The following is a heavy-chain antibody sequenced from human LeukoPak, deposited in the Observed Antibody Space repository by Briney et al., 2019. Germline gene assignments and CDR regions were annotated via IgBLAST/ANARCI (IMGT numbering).Heavy chain of an antibody. CDR3: AKSPSKLFGELGVWFDP. CDR1: GFTFSSYA. D-gene: IGHD3-10*02. CDR2: ISGSGGST. Sequence: GGSLRLSCAASGFTFSSYAMSWVRQAPGKGLEWVSAISGSGGSTYYADSVKGRFTISRDNSKNTLYLQMNSLRAEDTAVYYCAKSPSKLFGELGVWFDPWGQGTPVTVSS. J-gene: IGHJ5*02. V-gene: IGHV3-23*01.